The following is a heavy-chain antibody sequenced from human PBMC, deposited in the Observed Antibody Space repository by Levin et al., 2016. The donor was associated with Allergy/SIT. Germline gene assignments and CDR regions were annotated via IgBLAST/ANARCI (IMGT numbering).Heavy chain of an antibody. CDR3: VKEKVSIAVARYYFDY. CDR2: IIPIFGTA. D-gene: IGHD6-19*01. V-gene: IGHV1-69*01. Sequence: WVRQAPGQGLEWMGGIIPIFGTANYAQKFQGRVTITADESTSTAYMELSSLRAEDTAVYYCVKEKVSIAVARYYFDYWGQGTLVTVSS. J-gene: IGHJ4*02.